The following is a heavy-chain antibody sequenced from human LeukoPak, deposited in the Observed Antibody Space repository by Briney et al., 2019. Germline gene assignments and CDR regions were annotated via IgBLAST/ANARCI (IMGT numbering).Heavy chain of an antibody. V-gene: IGHV3-33*01. CDR3: ARDNSYVPMGGFDY. CDR1: GFTFSSYG. Sequence: GGSLRLSCAASGFTFSSYGMHWVRQAPGKGLEWVAVIWYDGSNKYYADSVKGRFTISRDNSKNTLYLQMNSLRAEDTAVYYCARDNSYVPMGGFDYWGQGTLVTVPS. CDR2: IWYDGSNK. D-gene: IGHD3-10*02. J-gene: IGHJ4*02.